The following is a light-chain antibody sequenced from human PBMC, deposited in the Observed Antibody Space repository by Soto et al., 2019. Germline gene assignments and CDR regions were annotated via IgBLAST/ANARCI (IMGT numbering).Light chain of an antibody. J-gene: IGKJ4*01. V-gene: IGKV1-12*01. CDR3: KQTKGFPLT. Sequence: DIQMTQSPSSLSASVGARVTITCRASQDISKNLAWYQQIPGKAPKLLIFAASTLQSGVPSRFSASGSGTYFILTVGGLQPEDAATCYCKQTKGFPLTFGGGTKVEIK. CDR2: AAS. CDR1: QDISKN.